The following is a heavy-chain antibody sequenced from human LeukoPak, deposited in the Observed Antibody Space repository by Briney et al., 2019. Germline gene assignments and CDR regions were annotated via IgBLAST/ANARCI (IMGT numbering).Heavy chain of an antibody. J-gene: IGHJ4*02. D-gene: IGHD6-19*01. CDR2: INSNSGGT. V-gene: IGHV1-2*02. Sequence: ASVKVSCKASGYTFTGYYLHWVRQAPGQGLEWMGWINSNSGGTNYAQKFQGRVTMTRDTSISTAYMELSRLRSDDTAVYYCARVGSGWSTGFDYWGQGTLVTVSS. CDR3: ARVGSGWSTGFDY. CDR1: GYTFTGYY.